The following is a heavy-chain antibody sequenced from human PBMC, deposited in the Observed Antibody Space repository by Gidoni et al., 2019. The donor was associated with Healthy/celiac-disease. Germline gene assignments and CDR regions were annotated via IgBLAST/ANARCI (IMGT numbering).Heavy chain of an antibody. CDR2: IKQDGSEK. D-gene: IGHD2-15*01. J-gene: IGHJ5*02. CDR3: ARNSGRIVVAIGT. CDR1: GFTFSSYW. V-gene: IGHV3-7*04. Sequence: EVQLVESGGGLVQPGGSLRRSWAASGFTFSSYWMSWVRQHPGKGLEWVANIKQDGSEKYYVDSVKGRFTISRDNAKNSLYLQMNSLRAEDTAVYYCARNSGRIVVAIGTWGQGTLVTVSS.